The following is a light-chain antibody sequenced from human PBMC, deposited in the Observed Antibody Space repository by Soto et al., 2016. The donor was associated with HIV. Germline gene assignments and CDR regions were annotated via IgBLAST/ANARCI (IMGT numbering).Light chain of an antibody. Sequence: SYVLTQPSPVSVAPGKAATITCGGKNIGSQDIHWYQQKPGQAPVLVVYDDRARPSGIPDRFSGSHSGDTATLTISRVEVGDEADYYCQVWDSRSDGLFGGGTRLTVL. J-gene: IGLJ2*01. V-gene: IGLV3-21*03. CDR2: DDR. CDR1: NIGSQD. CDR3: QVWDSRSDGL.